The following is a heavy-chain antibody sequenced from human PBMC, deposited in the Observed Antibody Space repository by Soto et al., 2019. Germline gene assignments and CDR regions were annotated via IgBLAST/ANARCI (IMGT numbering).Heavy chain of an antibody. CDR1: GFTFSSYG. D-gene: IGHD3-22*01. V-gene: IGHV3-33*01. Sequence: GGSLRLSCAASGFTFSSYGMHWVRQAPGKGLEWVAVIWYDGSNKYYADSVKGRFTISRDNSKNTLYLQMNSLRAEDTAVYYCARDGDYDSSGYMGYYYYGMDVWGQGTTVTVSS. CDR2: IWYDGSNK. J-gene: IGHJ6*02. CDR3: ARDGDYDSSGYMGYYYYGMDV.